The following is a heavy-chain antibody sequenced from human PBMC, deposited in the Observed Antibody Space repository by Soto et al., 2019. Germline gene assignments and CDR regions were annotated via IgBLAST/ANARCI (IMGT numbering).Heavy chain of an antibody. Sequence: PGESLKISCKGSGYSFTSYWIGWVRQMPGKGLECMGILYPGDSDTRYSPSFQGQVTISADKSISTAYLQWSSLKASDTAMYYCARLNEGGSSGWNGNYYYYGMDVWGQGTTVTVSS. D-gene: IGHD6-19*01. CDR3: ARLNEGGSSGWNGNYYYYGMDV. V-gene: IGHV5-51*01. CDR2: LYPGDSDT. CDR1: GYSFTSYW. J-gene: IGHJ6*02.